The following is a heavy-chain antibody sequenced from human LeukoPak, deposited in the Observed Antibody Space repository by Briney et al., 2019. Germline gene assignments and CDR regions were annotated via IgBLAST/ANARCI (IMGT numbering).Heavy chain of an antibody. J-gene: IGHJ4*02. V-gene: IGHV4-30-4*01. CDR3: AREGVLWFGELPY. Sequence: PSQTLSLTCTLSGGSISSGDYYWSWIRQPPGKGLEWIGYIYYSGSTYYNPSLKSRVTISVDTSKNQFSLKLSSVTAADTAVYYCAREGVLWFGELPYWGQGTLVTVSS. D-gene: IGHD3-10*01. CDR2: IYYSGST. CDR1: GGSISSGDYY.